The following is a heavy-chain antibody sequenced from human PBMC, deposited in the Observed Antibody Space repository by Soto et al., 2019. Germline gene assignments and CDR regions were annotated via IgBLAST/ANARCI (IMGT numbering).Heavy chain of an antibody. D-gene: IGHD2-2*01. J-gene: IGHJ6*02. V-gene: IGHV1-69*01. Sequence: QVQLVQSGAEVKKPGSSVKVSCKASGGTFSSYAISWVRQAPGQWLEWMGGIIPIFGTANYAQKFQGRFTIPADESTSTAYMELSSLRSEDPAVYYCASHSRDIVVVPAASYYYYYGMDVWGQGTTVTVSS. CDR2: IIPIFGTA. CDR1: GGTFSSYA. CDR3: ASHSRDIVVVPAASYYYYYGMDV.